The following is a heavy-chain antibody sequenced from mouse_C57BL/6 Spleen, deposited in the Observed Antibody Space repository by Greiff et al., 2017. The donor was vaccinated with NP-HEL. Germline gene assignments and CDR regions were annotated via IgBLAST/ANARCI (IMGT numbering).Heavy chain of an antibody. Sequence: QVQLQQSGAELVRPGASVTLSCKASGYTFTDYEMHWVKQTPVHGLEWIGAIDPETGGTAYNQKFKGKAILTADKSSSTAYMELRSLTSEDSAVYYCTGTRDDPYYAMDYWGQGTSVTVSS. CDR2: IDPETGGT. CDR1: GYTFTDYE. D-gene: IGHD2-14*01. CDR3: TGTRDDPYYAMDY. J-gene: IGHJ4*01. V-gene: IGHV1-15*01.